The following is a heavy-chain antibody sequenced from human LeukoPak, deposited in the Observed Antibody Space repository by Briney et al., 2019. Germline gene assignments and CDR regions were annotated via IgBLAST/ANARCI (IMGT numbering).Heavy chain of an antibody. CDR1: GYTFTSYG. D-gene: IGHD3-10*01. CDR2: ISAYNGNT. CDR3: ARYYYGSGSYFHYYYYYMDV. J-gene: IGHJ6*03. V-gene: IGHV1-18*01. Sequence: GASVKVSCKASGYTFTSYGISWVRQAPGQGLEWVGWISAYNGNTNYAQKLQGRVTMTTDTSTSTAYMELRSLRSDDTAVYYCARYYYGSGSYFHYYYYYMDVWGNGTTVTISS.